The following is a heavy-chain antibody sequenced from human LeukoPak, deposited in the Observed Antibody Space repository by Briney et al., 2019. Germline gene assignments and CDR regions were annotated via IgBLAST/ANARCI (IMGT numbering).Heavy chain of an antibody. V-gene: IGHV4-59*01. Sequence: SETLSLTCTVSGGSISSYYWSWIRQPPGKGLEWIGYMQYTGSTNYNPSLKSRVTISLDSSNSQLSLRLKSVTAADTAVYFCARVRRFNGPYNVYFDYWGQGTLVTVSS. CDR2: MQYTGST. D-gene: IGHD2-8*01. CDR1: GGSISSYY. CDR3: ARVRRFNGPYNVYFDY. J-gene: IGHJ4*02.